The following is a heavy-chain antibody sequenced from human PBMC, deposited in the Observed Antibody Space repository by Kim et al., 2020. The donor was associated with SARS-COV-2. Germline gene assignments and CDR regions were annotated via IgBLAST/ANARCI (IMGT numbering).Heavy chain of an antibody. CDR2: IYYSGST. CDR3: ARDLVVPAAKSNYYYYYMDV. J-gene: IGHJ6*03. Sequence: SETLSLTCTVSGGSISSYYWSWIRQPPGKGLEWIGYIYYSGSTNYNPSLKSRVTISVDTSKNQFSLKLSSVTAADTAVYYCARDLVVPAAKSNYYYYYMDVWGKGTTVTVSS. V-gene: IGHV4-59*01. CDR1: GGSISSYY. D-gene: IGHD2-2*01.